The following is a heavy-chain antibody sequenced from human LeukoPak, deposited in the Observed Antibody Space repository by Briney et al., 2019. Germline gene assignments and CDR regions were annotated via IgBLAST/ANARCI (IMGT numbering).Heavy chain of an antibody. CDR3: AREGRDGYNRYDN. CDR2: ISAYNGNR. J-gene: IGHJ4*02. CDR1: GYTFSSYG. Sequence: ASVKVSCKASGYTFSSYGISWVRQAPGQGLEWMGWISAYNGNRDYAQKLQGRVTMTTDTSTSTAYMELRSLRSDDTAVYYCAREGRDGYNRYDNWGQGTLVTVS. D-gene: IGHD5-24*01. V-gene: IGHV1-18*01.